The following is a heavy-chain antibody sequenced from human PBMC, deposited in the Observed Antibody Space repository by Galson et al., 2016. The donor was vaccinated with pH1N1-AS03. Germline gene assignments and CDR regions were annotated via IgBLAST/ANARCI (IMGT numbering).Heavy chain of an antibody. CDR3: AKDSPTNYNFWGGYYRAYGLGG. CDR2: ISGNGGST. Sequence: SLRLSCAASGFTFSSYAMSWVRQAPGKGLEWVSIISGNGGSTYYADSVKGRFTISRDSSKNTLYLQMNRLRAEDTAVYYCAKDSPTNYNFWGGYYRAYGLGGWGQGTTVTVSS. D-gene: IGHD3-3*01. V-gene: IGHV3-23*01. J-gene: IGHJ6*02. CDR1: GFTFSSYA.